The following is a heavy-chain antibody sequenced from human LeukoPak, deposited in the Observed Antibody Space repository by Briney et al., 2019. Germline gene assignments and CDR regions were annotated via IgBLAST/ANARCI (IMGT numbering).Heavy chain of an antibody. V-gene: IGHV3-53*01. Sequence: GGSLRLSCAASGFTVSSNYMSWVRQAPGKGLEWVSVIYSGGSTYYADSVKGRFTISRDNSKNTLYLQMNSLRAEDTAVYYCARDSSGVRYFDWLPNYYGMDVWGQGTTVTVSS. CDR1: GFTVSSNY. J-gene: IGHJ6*02. D-gene: IGHD3-9*01. CDR2: IYSGGST. CDR3: ARDSSGVRYFDWLPNYYGMDV.